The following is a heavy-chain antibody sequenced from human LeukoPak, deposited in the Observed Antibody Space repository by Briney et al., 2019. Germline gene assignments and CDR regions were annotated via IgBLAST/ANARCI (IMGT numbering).Heavy chain of an antibody. Sequence: GRSLRLSCAASGFTFSSYSMNWVRQAPGKGLEWVSSISSSSSYIYYADSVKGRFTISRDNAKNSLYLQMNSLRAEDTAVYYCARDRCSSTSCGDYWGQGTLVTVSS. J-gene: IGHJ4*02. CDR2: ISSSSSYI. CDR3: ARDRCSSTSCGDY. V-gene: IGHV3-21*01. CDR1: GFTFSSYS. D-gene: IGHD2-2*01.